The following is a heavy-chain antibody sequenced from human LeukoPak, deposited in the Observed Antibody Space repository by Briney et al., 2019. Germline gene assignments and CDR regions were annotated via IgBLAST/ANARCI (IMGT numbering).Heavy chain of an antibody. CDR1: GYTFTSYD. CDR3: ARGYCSGGSCYYRVNWFDH. CDR2: MNPNSGNT. J-gene: IGHJ5*02. Sequence: ASVKVSCKASGYTFTSYDINWVRQATGQGLEWMGWMNPNSGNTGYAQKFQGRVTMTRNTSITTAYMELINLRSEDTAVYYCARGYCSGGSCYYRVNWFDHWGQGTLVTVSS. V-gene: IGHV1-8*01. D-gene: IGHD2-15*01.